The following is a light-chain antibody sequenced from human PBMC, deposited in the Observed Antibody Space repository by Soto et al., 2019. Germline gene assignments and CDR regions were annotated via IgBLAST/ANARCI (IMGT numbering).Light chain of an antibody. CDR3: QSYDSSLSALV. CDR2: GNS. CDR1: SSNIWAGYD. J-gene: IGLJ2*01. Sequence: QSVLTQPPSVSGAPGQRVTISCTGSSSNIWAGYDVHWYQQLPGTAPKLLIYGNSNRPSGVPDRFSGSKSGTSASLAITGLQAEDEADYYCQSYDSSLSALVFGGGTQLTVL. V-gene: IGLV1-40*01.